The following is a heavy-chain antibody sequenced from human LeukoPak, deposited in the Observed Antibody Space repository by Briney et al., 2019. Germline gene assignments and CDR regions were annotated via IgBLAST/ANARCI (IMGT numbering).Heavy chain of an antibody. Sequence: GGSLRLSCAASGFTFRNYDMHWVRQFPGKGLEWVSGINWSGGSTGYADPLRGRFTISRDNAKNSLYLQMDSLRAEDTALYYCARAPITSPFYFDYWGQGTLVTVSS. J-gene: IGHJ4*02. CDR1: GFTFRNYD. CDR3: ARAPITSPFYFDY. V-gene: IGHV3-20*04. D-gene: IGHD2-2*01. CDR2: INWSGGST.